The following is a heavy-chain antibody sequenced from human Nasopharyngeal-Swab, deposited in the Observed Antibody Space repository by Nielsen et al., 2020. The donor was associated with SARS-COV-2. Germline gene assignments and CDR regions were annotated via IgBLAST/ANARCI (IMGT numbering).Heavy chain of an antibody. V-gene: IGHV3-21*04. J-gene: IGHJ4*02. Sequence: GGSLRLSCAASGFTFSSYNMNWVRQAPGKGLEWVSSISGGSSYIYYADSVKGRFTISRDNSKNTLYLQMNSLRAEDTAVYYCAKRGGLVADYWGQGTLVTVSS. CDR1: GFTFSSYN. CDR2: ISGGSSYI. CDR3: AKRGGLVADY. D-gene: IGHD6-6*01.